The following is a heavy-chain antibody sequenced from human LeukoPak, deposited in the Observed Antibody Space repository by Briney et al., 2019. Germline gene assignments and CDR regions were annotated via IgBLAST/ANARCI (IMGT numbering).Heavy chain of an antibody. CDR3: ARDLRVDVYWWLFHDY. Sequence: VASVKFSCKASGGTFSSYAISWVRQAPGQGLEWMGRIIPIFGTANYAQKFQGRVTITTDESTSTAYMELSSLRSEDTAVYYCARDLRVDVYWWLFHDYWGQGTLVTVSS. V-gene: IGHV1-69*05. D-gene: IGHD3-22*01. CDR1: GGTFSSYA. CDR2: IIPIFGTA. J-gene: IGHJ4*02.